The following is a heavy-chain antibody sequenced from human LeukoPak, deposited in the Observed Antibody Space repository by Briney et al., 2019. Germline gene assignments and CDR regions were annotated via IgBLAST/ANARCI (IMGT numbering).Heavy chain of an antibody. V-gene: IGHV3-48*01. CDR3: ARSGSSGWFLHFFDY. CDR2: ISSSSTI. J-gene: IGHJ4*02. D-gene: IGHD6-19*01. CDR1: GFTFSSYS. Sequence: GGSLRLSCAASGFTFSSYSMNWVRQAPGKGLEWVSYISSSSTIYYADSVKGRFTISRDNAKNSLYLQMNSLRAEDTAVYYCARSGSSGWFLHFFDYWGQGTLVTVSS.